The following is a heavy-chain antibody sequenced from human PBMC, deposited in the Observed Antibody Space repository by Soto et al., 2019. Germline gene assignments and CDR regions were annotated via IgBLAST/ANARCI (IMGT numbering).Heavy chain of an antibody. CDR1: GGTFSSYA. Sequence: ASVKVSCKASGGTFSSYAISWVRQAPGQGLEWMGGTIPIFGTANYAQKFQGRVTITADESTSTAYMELSSLRSEDTAVYYCARAQRYSSGNKGYFDYWGQGTLVTVSS. CDR2: TIPIFGTA. J-gene: IGHJ4*02. CDR3: ARAQRYSSGNKGYFDY. V-gene: IGHV1-69*13. D-gene: IGHD6-19*01.